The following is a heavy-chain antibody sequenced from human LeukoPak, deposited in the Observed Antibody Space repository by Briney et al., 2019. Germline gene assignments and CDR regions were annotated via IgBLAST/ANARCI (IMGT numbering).Heavy chain of an antibody. Sequence: GISLRLSCAASGFTLSNSGKHWVRQAPGKGREWVAVVWYDGSNKYYADSAKGRFTISRDNSKNTLYLQMNSLRTEDTAVYYCARDKYSYNCAIDYWGQGTLVTVSS. CDR3: ARDKYSYNCAIDY. D-gene: IGHD5-18*01. J-gene: IGHJ4*02. V-gene: IGHV3-33*01. CDR1: GFTLSNSG. CDR2: VWYDGSNK.